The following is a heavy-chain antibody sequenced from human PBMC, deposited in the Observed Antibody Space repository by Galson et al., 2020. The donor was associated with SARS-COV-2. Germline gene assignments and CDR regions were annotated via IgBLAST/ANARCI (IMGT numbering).Heavy chain of an antibody. CDR1: GGSISSYY. CDR3: ARDRQGGATEYGMDV. Sequence: KTSETLSLTCTVSGGSISSYYWSWIRQPPGKGLEWIGYIYYSGSTNYNPSLKSRVTISVDTSKNQFSLKLSSVTAADTAVYYWARDRQGGATEYGMDVWGQGTTVSVSS. J-gene: IGHJ6*02. V-gene: IGHV4-59*01. D-gene: IGHD1-26*01. CDR2: IYYSGST.